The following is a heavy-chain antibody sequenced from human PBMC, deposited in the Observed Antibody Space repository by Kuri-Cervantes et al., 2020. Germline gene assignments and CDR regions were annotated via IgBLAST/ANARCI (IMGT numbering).Heavy chain of an antibody. V-gene: IGHV1-2*04. D-gene: IGHD3-22*01. CDR1: GYTFTGYY. CDR2: INPNSGGT. CDR3: ARDLRYYYDSSPKRGYGMDV. Sequence: ASVKVSCKASGYTFTGYYMHWVRQAPGQGLEWMGWINPNSGGTNYAQKFQGWVTMTRDTSISTAYMELSRLRSDDTAVYYCARDLRYYYDSSPKRGYGMDVWGQGTTVTVSS. J-gene: IGHJ6*02.